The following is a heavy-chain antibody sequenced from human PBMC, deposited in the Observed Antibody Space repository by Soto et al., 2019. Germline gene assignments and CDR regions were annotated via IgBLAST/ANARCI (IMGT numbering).Heavy chain of an antibody. CDR3: AREQSGAADF. Sequence: SETLSLTCTVSGDSMSTFYWNWIRQSAEKGLEWIRRISATGTTTYIPSLKSRITLSVDTSKNEFSLNLKFVTAADTAVYFCAREQSGAADFWGPGTLVTVSS. D-gene: IGHD7-27*01. CDR1: GDSMSTFY. CDR2: ISATGTT. V-gene: IGHV4-4*07. J-gene: IGHJ4*03.